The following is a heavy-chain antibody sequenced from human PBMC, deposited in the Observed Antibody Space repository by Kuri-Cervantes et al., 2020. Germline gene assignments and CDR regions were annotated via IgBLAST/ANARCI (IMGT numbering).Heavy chain of an antibody. V-gene: IGHV3-30*03. Sequence: GESLKISCATSGFTFSNYGMSWVRQAPGKGLEWVAVISYDGSNKYYADSVKGRFTISRDNSKNTLYLQMNSLRAEDTAVYYCARDGVSIAAAGIYYFDYWGQGTLVTVSS. CDR2: ISYDGSNK. CDR3: ARDGVSIAAAGIYYFDY. D-gene: IGHD6-13*01. CDR1: GFTFSNYG. J-gene: IGHJ4*02.